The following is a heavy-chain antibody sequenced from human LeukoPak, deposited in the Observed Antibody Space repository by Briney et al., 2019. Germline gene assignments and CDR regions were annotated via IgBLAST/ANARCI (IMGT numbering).Heavy chain of an antibody. D-gene: IGHD2-15*01. Sequence: ASVKVSCKSFGYTFTSNYMRWVRQAPGQGPEWMGVISPSGGSTTYAQKFQGRVTLTGDMSTSTDYLELSSLRSEDTAVYYCARDNSVRDEAWWFNPWGKGTTVTVSS. CDR2: ISPSGGST. J-gene: IGHJ6*04. CDR3: ARDNSVRDEAWWFNP. V-gene: IGHV1-46*01. CDR1: GYTFTSNY.